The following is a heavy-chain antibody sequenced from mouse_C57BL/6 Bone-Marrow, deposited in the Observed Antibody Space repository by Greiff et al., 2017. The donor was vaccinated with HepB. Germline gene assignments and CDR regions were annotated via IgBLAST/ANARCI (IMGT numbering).Heavy chain of an antibody. CDR1: GYTFTDYN. J-gene: IGHJ2*01. Sequence: VQLQQSGPELVKPGASVKMSCKASGYTFTDYNMHWVKQSHGKSLEWIGYINPNNGGTSYNQKFKGKATLTVNKSTSTAYMEIRSLTSEDSAVYYCARSLLLPYFDYWGQGTTLTVSS. D-gene: IGHD1-1*01. V-gene: IGHV1-22*01. CDR2: INPNNGGT. CDR3: ARSLLLPYFDY.